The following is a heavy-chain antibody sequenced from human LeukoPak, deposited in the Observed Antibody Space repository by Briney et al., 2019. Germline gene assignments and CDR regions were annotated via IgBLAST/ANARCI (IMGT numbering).Heavy chain of an antibody. V-gene: IGHV3-7*01. D-gene: IGHD3-22*01. CDR1: EFTFSRYS. CDR3: AGGSSGL. CDR2: INQDGSEK. J-gene: IGHJ3*01. Sequence: GGSLRLPCATSEFTFSRYSMYWVRQAPGKGLECVANINQDGSEKYYVDSVKGRFTISRDNAKNSLYLQMNSLRAEDTAVYYCAGGSSGLWRQGTVVTVSS.